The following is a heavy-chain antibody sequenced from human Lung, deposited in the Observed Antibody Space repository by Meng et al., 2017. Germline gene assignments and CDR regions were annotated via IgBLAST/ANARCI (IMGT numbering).Heavy chain of an antibody. CDR3: TKLRYCSGATCYTPPDY. Sequence: GESLKISCKGSGFTFSNYWIGWVRQMPGKGLEWMGIIHPGDSDVKYSPSFQGQVTFSADRSISTAFLQWSSLKASDTAMYYCTKLRYCSGATCYTPPDYWGQGTLVTVSS. CDR1: GFTFSNYW. J-gene: IGHJ4*02. D-gene: IGHD2-2*02. CDR2: IHPGDSDV. V-gene: IGHV5-51*01.